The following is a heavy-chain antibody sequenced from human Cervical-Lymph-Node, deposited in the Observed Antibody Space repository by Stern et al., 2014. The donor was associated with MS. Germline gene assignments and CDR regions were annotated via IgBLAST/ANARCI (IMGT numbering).Heavy chain of an antibody. CDR1: GGSISSSSYY. CDR3: TRNSGGGFDY. CDR2: IYYSGST. V-gene: IGHV4-39*01. Sequence: QVQLVESGPGLVKPSETLSLTCTVSGGSISSSSYYWGWIRQPPGKGLEWIGSIYYSGSTYYNPSLKKRVTISVDTSKNQFSLKLSSVTAADTAVYYCTRNSGGGFDYWGQGTLVTVSS. J-gene: IGHJ4*02. D-gene: IGHD4-23*01.